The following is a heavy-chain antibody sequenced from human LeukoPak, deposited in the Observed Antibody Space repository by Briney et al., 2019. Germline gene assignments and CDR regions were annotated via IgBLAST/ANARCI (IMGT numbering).Heavy chain of an antibody. CDR2: IKQDVGDE. CDR1: GFTFSRYR. J-gene: IGHJ3*02. CDR3: AREGDGFDI. Sequence: PGGSLRLSCAGSGFTFSRYRISWVRQAPGKGLEWVASIKQDVGDEYYGDSVKGQFIISRDNGRNSLFLQMNSLRAEDTAVYYCAREGDGFDIWGQGTMVTVYS. V-gene: IGHV3-7*01.